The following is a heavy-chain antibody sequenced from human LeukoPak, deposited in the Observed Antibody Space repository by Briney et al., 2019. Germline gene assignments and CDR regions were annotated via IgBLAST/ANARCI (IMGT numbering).Heavy chain of an antibody. J-gene: IGHJ4*02. CDR3: ARDSRPSSGDKEVLDY. V-gene: IGHV4-4*07. CDR2: IYTSGST. CDR1: GGSISSYY. Sequence: SETLSLTCTVSGGSISSYYWSWIRQPAGKGLEWIGRIYTSGSTNYNPSLKGRVTMSVDTSKNQFPLKLSSVTAADTAVYYCARDSRPSSGDKEVLDYWGQGTLVTVSS. D-gene: IGHD6-19*01.